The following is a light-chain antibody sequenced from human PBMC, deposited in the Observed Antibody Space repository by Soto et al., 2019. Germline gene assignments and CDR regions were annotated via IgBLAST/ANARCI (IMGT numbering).Light chain of an antibody. CDR2: GAS. Sequence: EIVLTQSPGTLSLSPGERSTLSFSSSQSVSSSYIAWYQQKPGQAPRLLIYGASSRATGIPDRFSGSGSGTDLTLTISRLEPEDFALYYCQQYGNSPLITFGQGTRLEIK. J-gene: IGKJ5*01. CDR1: QSVSSSY. CDR3: QQYGNSPLIT. V-gene: IGKV3-20*01.